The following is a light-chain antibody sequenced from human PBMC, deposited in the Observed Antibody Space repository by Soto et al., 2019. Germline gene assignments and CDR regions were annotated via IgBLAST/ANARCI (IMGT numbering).Light chain of an antibody. Sequence: DIQMTQSPSSLSASVGDRVTITCRASQSITRYLNWYQQKPGKAPRLLIYGASTLQSGVSSRFSGSGAGTDFTLTIGSLQPEDFATYYCQQSASAPRTFGQGTKVEIK. V-gene: IGKV1-39*01. CDR2: GAS. CDR3: QQSASAPRT. J-gene: IGKJ1*01. CDR1: QSITRY.